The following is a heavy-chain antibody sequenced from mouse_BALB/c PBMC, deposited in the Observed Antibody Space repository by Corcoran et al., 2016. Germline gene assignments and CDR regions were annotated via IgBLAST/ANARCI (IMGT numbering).Heavy chain of an antibody. CDR2: ILPGSGST. V-gene: IGHV1-9*01. D-gene: IGHD2-10*01. Sequence: QVQLQQSGAELVKPGASVKISCTATGYTFSSNWIEWVKQGPGHGLEWIGEILPGSGSTNYNEKFKGKATFTADTSSKTADMQLSSLTSEDSAVYFCARYCRYDAMDYCGQGTSVIVSS. CDR3: ARYCRYDAMDY. CDR1: GYTFSSNW. J-gene: IGHJ4*01.